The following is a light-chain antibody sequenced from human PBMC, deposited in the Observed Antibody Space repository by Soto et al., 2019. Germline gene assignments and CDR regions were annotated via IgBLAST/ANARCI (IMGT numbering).Light chain of an antibody. Sequence: EIVLTQSPATLSLSPGERATLSCRASQSVSSYLAWYQQKPGQAPRLLIYDASKRATGIPARFSGSGFGTAYTLTISSLEPEDFAVYYCQQRSKWRTFGQGTKVEIK. V-gene: IGKV3-11*01. CDR1: QSVSSY. CDR2: DAS. CDR3: QQRSKWRT. J-gene: IGKJ1*01.